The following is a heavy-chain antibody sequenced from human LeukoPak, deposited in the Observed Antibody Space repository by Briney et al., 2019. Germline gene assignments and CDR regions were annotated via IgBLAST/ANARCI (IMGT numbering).Heavy chain of an antibody. Sequence: QPGRSLRLSCAASGFTFSSYAMHWVRQAPGKGLEGVAVISYDGSNKYYADSVKGRFTISRDNSKNTLYLQMIRLRAEDTAVYYCARGQFRLSDYDSSGFDYWGQGTLVTVSS. J-gene: IGHJ4*02. D-gene: IGHD3-22*01. CDR2: ISYDGSNK. CDR1: GFTFSSYA. CDR3: ARGQFRLSDYDSSGFDY. V-gene: IGHV3-30*04.